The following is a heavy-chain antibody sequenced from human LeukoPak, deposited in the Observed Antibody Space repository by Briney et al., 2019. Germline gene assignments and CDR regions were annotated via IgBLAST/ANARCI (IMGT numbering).Heavy chain of an antibody. V-gene: IGHV1-46*01. Sequence: ASVKVSCKASGYTFTNYYIHWVRQAPGPGLEWMGIINPGGRSTSYAQKFQGRVTMTRDTSTSTVYMELSSLRSEDTAVYYCARGIPEFGELLGDFDYWGQGTLVTVSS. CDR1: GYTFTNYY. J-gene: IGHJ4*02. CDR2: INPGGRST. CDR3: ARGIPEFGELLGDFDY. D-gene: IGHD3-10*01.